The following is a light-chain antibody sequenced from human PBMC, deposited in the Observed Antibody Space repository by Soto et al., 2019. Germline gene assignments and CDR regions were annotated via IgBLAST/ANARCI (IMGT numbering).Light chain of an antibody. CDR1: DSISPW. V-gene: IGKV1-5*01. J-gene: IGKJ4*01. CDR3: QQVNNYPLT. Sequence: DIQMTQSPSTLAASVGDRVTITCRASDSISPWVAWYQQKPGKAPKRLIYDASNLQSGVPSRFSGSGSGTEFTLTISSLQPEDFATYYCQQVNNYPLTFGGGTKVDIK. CDR2: DAS.